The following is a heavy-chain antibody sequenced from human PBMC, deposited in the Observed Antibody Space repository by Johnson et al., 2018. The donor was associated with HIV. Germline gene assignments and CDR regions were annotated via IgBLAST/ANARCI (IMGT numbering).Heavy chain of an antibody. J-gene: IGHJ3*02. D-gene: IGHD3-22*01. V-gene: IGHV3-30*04. CDR1: GFTFSSYA. CDR3: ARKRGYYDSSGYSDAFDI. Sequence: QVQLVESGGGVVQPGRSLRLSCAASGFTFSSYAMHWVRQAPGKGLEWVAVISYDGNNKYYADSVKGRFTISRDNSKNTLYLQMNSRRAEDTAVYYCARKRGYYDSSGYSDAFDIWGQGTMVTVSS. CDR2: ISYDGNNK.